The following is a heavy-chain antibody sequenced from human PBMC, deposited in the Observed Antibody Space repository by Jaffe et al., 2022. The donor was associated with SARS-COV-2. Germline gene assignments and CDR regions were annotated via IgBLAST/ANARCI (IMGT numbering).Heavy chain of an antibody. CDR3: ARDMHYYGSGTEGFDL. J-gene: IGHJ2*01. D-gene: IGHD3-10*01. CDR1: GFTFSSYA. V-gene: IGHV3-30*04. CDR2: ISYDGSNK. Sequence: QVQLVESGGGVVQPGRSLRLSCAASGFTFSSYAMHWVRQAPGKGLEWVAVISYDGSNKYYADSVKGRFTISRDNSKNTLYLQMNSLRAEDTAVYYCARDMHYYGSGTEGFDLWGRGTLVTVSS.